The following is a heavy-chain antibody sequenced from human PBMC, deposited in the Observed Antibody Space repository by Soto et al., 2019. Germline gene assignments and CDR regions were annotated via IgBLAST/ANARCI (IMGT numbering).Heavy chain of an antibody. CDR2: ISWNSGSI. CDR1: GFTFDDYA. D-gene: IGHD3-3*01. V-gene: IGHV3-9*01. CDR3: ATGAIFGVVILTDY. Sequence: GGSLRLSCAASGFTFDDYAMHWVRQAPGKGLEWVSGISWNSGSIGYADSVKGRFTISRDNAKNSLYLQMNSLRAEDTALYYCATGAIFGVVILTDYWGQGTLVTVSS. J-gene: IGHJ4*02.